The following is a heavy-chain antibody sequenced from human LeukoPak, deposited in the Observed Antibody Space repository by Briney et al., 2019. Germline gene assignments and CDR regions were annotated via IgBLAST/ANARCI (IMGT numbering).Heavy chain of an antibody. Sequence: GGSLRLSCAASGFTFTNYAMTWARQAPGKGLEWVSSISGNGGGTFYADPVKGRFTISRDNSKNTLYLQMNSLRAEDTAVYYCAKSLIAATGDGYWGRGTLVTVSS. D-gene: IGHD2-15*01. V-gene: IGHV3-23*01. CDR3: AKSLIAATGDGY. J-gene: IGHJ4*02. CDR1: GFTFTNYA. CDR2: ISGNGGGT.